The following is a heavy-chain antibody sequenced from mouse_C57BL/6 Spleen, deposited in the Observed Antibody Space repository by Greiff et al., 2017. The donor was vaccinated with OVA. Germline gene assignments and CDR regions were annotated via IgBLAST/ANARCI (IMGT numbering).Heavy chain of an antibody. CDR2: INPSNGGT. CDR1: GYTFTSYW. J-gene: IGHJ4*01. Sequence: QVQLQQPGTELVKPGASVKLSCKASGYTFTSYWMHWVKQRPGQGLEWIGNINPSNGGTNYNEKVKSKAILTVDKSSSTAYMQLSSLTSEDSAVYYCARDDWDEEAMDYWGQGTSVTVSS. V-gene: IGHV1-53*01. CDR3: ARDDWDEEAMDY. D-gene: IGHD4-1*01.